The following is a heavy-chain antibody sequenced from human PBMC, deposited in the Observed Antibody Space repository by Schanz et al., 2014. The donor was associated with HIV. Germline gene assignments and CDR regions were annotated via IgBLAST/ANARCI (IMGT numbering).Heavy chain of an antibody. Sequence: EVQLLESGGGLVQPGGSLRLSCEASGFTLSNYWVHWVRQAPGKGLVWVSRINVNGMIRDYADSVRGRFTISRDNARNTVHLQMSSLRTDDTAVYHCIGDAFGSKDVWGQGTMVTVSS. CDR3: IGDAFGSKDV. J-gene: IGHJ6*02. D-gene: IGHD3-3*01. V-gene: IGHV3-74*02. CDR2: INVNGMIR. CDR1: GFTLSNYW.